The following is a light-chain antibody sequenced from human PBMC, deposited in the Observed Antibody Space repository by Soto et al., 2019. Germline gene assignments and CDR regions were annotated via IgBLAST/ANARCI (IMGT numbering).Light chain of an antibody. J-gene: IGLJ1*01. CDR3: SSYRTRNTLV. CDR1: SSDVGGYNY. V-gene: IGLV2-14*01. Sequence: QSALTQPASVSGSPGQSITISCTGTSSDVGGYNYVSWYQQNPGRAHKLMIYDVTNRPSGVSNRFSGSKSGNTASLTISGLQAEDEADYYCSSYRTRNTLVLGTGTKVTVL. CDR2: DVT.